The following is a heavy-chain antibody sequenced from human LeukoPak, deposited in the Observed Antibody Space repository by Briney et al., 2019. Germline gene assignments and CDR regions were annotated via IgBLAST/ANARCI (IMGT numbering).Heavy chain of an antibody. CDR2: INSAGDTT. CDR3: ARAYSWESGYDFVFGY. CDR1: GFTFGDSW. J-gene: IGHJ4*02. Sequence: PGGSLRLSCAASGFTFGDSWMHWVRQAAGRGLVWVSRINSAGDTTSYADSVKGRFTISRDNAKNTVHLQMNSVRAEDTAVYYCARAYSWESGYDFVFGYWGQGTLVTVSS. D-gene: IGHD5-12*01. V-gene: IGHV3-74*01.